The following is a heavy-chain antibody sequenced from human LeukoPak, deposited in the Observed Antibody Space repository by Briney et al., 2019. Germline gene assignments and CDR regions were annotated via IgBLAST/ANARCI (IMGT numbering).Heavy chain of an antibody. CDR2: IYYTGTT. CDR1: GGSISSSSYY. CDR3: ARDHYDSRGQFDP. J-gene: IGHJ5*02. V-gene: IGHV4-61*03. Sequence: SETLSLTCTVSGGSISSSSYYWGWIRQPPGKGLEWIGFIYYTGTTHYNPSLKSRVTFSVDTSKNHFALSLSSVTPADTAVYYCARDHYDSRGQFDPWGQGTLVTVSS. D-gene: IGHD3-22*01.